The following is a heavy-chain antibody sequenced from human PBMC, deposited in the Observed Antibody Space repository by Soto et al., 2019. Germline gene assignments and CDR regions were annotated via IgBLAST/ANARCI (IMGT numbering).Heavy chain of an antibody. Sequence: SETLSLTCTVSGGSISSSSYYWGWIRQPPGKGLEWIGSIYYSGSTYYNPSLKSRVTISVDTSKNQFSLKLSSVTAADTAVYYCARHGGGYEYYFDYWGQGTLVTVS. CDR2: IYYSGST. CDR1: GGSISSSSYY. CDR3: ARHGGGYEYYFDY. J-gene: IGHJ4*02. D-gene: IGHD5-12*01. V-gene: IGHV4-39*01.